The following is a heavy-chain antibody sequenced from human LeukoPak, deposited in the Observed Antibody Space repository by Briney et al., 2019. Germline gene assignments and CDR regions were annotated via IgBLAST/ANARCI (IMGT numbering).Heavy chain of an antibody. D-gene: IGHD3-10*01. Sequence: ASVKVSCKASGYTFTGYYMHWVRQAPGQGLEWMGWINPNSGGTNYAQKFQGRVTMTRDTSISTAYMELSRLRSDDTAVYYCARLIYGSDQNFDYWGQGTLVTVSS. CDR1: GYTFTGYY. V-gene: IGHV1-2*02. J-gene: IGHJ4*02. CDR3: ARLIYGSDQNFDY. CDR2: INPNSGGT.